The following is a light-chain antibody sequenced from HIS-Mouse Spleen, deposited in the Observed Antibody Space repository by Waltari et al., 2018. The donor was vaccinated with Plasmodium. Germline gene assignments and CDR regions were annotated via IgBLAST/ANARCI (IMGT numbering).Light chain of an antibody. CDR3: QQYGSSPYT. J-gene: IGKJ2*01. Sequence: EIVLTQSPGTLSLSPGDIATLSCRASQSVSSSDLAWYQQKPGQAPRLLIYGASSRATGIPDRFSGSGSGTDFTLTISRLEPEDFAVYYCQQYGSSPYTFGQGTKLEIK. V-gene: IGKV3-20*01. CDR2: GAS. CDR1: QSVSSSD.